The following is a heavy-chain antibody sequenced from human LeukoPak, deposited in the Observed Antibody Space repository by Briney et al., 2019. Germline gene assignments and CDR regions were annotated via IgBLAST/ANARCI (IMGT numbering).Heavy chain of an antibody. CDR2: IYYSGST. Sequence: PSETLSLTCTVSGGSISSYYWSWIRQPPGKGLEWIGYIYYSGSTNYNPSLKSRVTISVDTSKIQFSLKLSSVTATDTAVYYCARGRYDILTGYYTPYYFDYWGQGTLVTVSS. J-gene: IGHJ4*02. CDR3: ARGRYDILTGYYTPYYFDY. D-gene: IGHD3-9*01. V-gene: IGHV4-59*01. CDR1: GGSISSYY.